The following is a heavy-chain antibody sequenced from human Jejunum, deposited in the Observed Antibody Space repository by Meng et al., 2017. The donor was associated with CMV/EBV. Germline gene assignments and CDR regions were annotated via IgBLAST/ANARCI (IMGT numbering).Heavy chain of an antibody. CDR2: TKQDGSAK. CDR1: GFSFSHYW. J-gene: IGHJ4*02. CDR3: ESTSGQ. Sequence: LTISCVASGFSFSHYWMRWVRQTPGKGLEWVATTKQDGSAKFYVDSVKGRFTTSTDKAKSSVYLQMNGLRAEDTAVYYCESTSGQWGQGRLVTVSS. D-gene: IGHD3-16*01. V-gene: IGHV3-7*01.